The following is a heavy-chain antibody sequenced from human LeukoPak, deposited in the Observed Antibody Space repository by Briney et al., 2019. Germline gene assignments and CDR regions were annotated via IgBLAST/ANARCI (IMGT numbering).Heavy chain of an antibody. CDR3: ARERYFDWLGVDV. CDR1: GGSLSGYY. D-gene: IGHD3-9*01. CDR2: INHSGST. J-gene: IGHJ6*02. Sequence: SETLCLTCAVYGGSLSGYYWSWIRQPPGKGLEWIGEINHSGSTNYNPSLKSRVTISVDTSKNQFSLKLSSVTAADTAVYYCARERYFDWLGVDVWGQGTTVTVSS. V-gene: IGHV4-34*01.